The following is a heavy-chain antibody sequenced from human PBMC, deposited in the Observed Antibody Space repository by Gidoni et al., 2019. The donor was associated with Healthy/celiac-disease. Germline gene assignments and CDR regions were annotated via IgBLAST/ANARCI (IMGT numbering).Heavy chain of an antibody. CDR2: IWYDGSNK. J-gene: IGHJ6*02. D-gene: IGHD6-6*01. CDR3: ARDRSSSSLAEINYYGMDV. CDR1: GFTFSSYG. V-gene: IGHV3-33*01. Sequence: QVQLVASGGGVVQPGRSLRLSCEAYGFTFSSYGMPWVRQAPGKGLEWVAVIWYDGSNKYYADSVKGRFTISRDNSKNTLYLQMNSLRAEDTAVYYCARDRSSSSLAEINYYGMDVWGQGTTVTVSS.